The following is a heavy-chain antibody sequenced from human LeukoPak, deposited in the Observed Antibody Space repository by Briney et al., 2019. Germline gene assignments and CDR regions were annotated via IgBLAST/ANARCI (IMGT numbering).Heavy chain of an antibody. D-gene: IGHD3-22*01. V-gene: IGHV4-59*12. CDR3: ARGCYDSSGYYQSPIFDY. CDR1: GGSFSGYY. J-gene: IGHJ4*02. CDR2: IYYSGST. Sequence: SETLSLTCAVYGGSFSGYYWSWIRQPPGKGLEWVGYIYYSGSTNYNPSLKSRVTISVDTSKNQFSLKLNSVTAADTAVYYCARGCYDSSGYYQSPIFDYWGQGTLVTVSS.